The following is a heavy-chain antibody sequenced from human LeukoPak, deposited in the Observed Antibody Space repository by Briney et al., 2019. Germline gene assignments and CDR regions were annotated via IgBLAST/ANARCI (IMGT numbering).Heavy chain of an antibody. Sequence: GESLKISCKGSGCSFTSYWIGWVRQMPGKGLEWMGIIYPGDSDTIYSPAFQGQVTISADKSITTAYLQWSSLKASDTAMYYCARRSYSSGWYYFDYWGQGTLVTVSS. CDR2: IYPGDSDT. CDR1: GCSFTSYW. CDR3: ARRSYSSGWYYFDY. V-gene: IGHV5-51*01. D-gene: IGHD6-19*01. J-gene: IGHJ4*02.